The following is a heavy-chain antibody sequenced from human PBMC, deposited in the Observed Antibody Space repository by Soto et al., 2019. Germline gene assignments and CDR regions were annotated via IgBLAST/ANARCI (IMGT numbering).Heavy chain of an antibody. J-gene: IGHJ6*02. CDR2: INHSGST. CDR1: GGSFSGYY. Sequence: PSETLSLTCAVYGGSFSGYYWSWIRQPPGKGLEWIGEINHSGSTNYNPSLKSRVTISVDTSKNQFSLKLSSVTAADTAVYYCAARKPRYYYYGMDVWGQGTTVTLSS. V-gene: IGHV4-34*01. CDR3: AARKPRYYYYGMDV.